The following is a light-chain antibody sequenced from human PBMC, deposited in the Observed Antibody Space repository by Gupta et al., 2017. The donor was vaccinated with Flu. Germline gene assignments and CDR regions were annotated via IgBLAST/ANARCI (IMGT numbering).Light chain of an antibody. CDR2: AAS. J-gene: IGKJ2*02. CDR3: QKDNSVPGT. V-gene: IGKV1-27*01. CDR1: QGIFNY. Sequence: DIQMTHSPSSLSVSVGDRVTITCRASQGIFNYLAWYQQKPGKAPKLLIYAASTLQSGVPCRFSGSGSGTDFTLTISSLQPEDVATYYCQKDNSVPGTFGQGTKVDI.